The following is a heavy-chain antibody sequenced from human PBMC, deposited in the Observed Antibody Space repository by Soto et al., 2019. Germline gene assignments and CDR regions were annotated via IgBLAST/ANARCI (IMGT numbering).Heavy chain of an antibody. Sequence: PVGSLRLSCAASGFSFSSAWMSWVRQTPEKGLEWVGRIKSKSDGGTTDYAAPVKGRFTISRDDSEDTLYLQMNSLKNADTGVYNCTTDRFHSRVGHWGQGSLVTV. CDR2: IKSKSDGGTT. D-gene: IGHD3-10*01. J-gene: IGHJ4*02. V-gene: IGHV3-15*01. CDR1: GFSFSSAW. CDR3: TTDRFHSRVGH.